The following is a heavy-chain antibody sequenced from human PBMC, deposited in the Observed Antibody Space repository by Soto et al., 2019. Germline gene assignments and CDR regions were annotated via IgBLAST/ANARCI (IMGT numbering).Heavy chain of an antibody. CDR1: GFTFSSYG. V-gene: IGHV3-30*18. D-gene: IGHD5-12*01. CDR3: AKDPNGEWLRFRASWFDP. J-gene: IGHJ5*02. CDR2: ISYDGRNK. Sequence: QVQLVESGGGVVQPGRSLRLSCAASGFTFSSYGMHWVRQAPGKGLEWVAVISYDGRNKYYADSGKGRFTMSRDTSKNTMYLQMNSLRAEDTAVYFCAKDPNGEWLRFRASWFDPWGQGTLVTVSS.